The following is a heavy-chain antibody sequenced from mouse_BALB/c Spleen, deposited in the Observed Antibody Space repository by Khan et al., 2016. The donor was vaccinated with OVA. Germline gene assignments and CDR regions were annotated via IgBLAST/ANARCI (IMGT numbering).Heavy chain of an antibody. CDR3: ASPLYYYCSSYVDY. J-gene: IGHJ2*01. CDR1: GFTFSSYA. Sequence: EVELVESGGGLVKPGGSLKLSCAASGFTFSSYAMSWVRQTPEKRLEWVASISSGGSTYYPDSVKGRFTISRDNARNILYLQMSSLRSEDTAMYYCASPLYYYCSSYVDYWGQGTTLTVSS. D-gene: IGHD1-1*01. V-gene: IGHV5-6-5*01. CDR2: ISSGGST.